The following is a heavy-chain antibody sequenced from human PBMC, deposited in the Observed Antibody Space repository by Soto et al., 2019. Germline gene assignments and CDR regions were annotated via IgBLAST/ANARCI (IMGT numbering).Heavy chain of an antibody. CDR3: ASLDAPGITMVRGPAGY. Sequence: QLQLQESGPGLVKPSETLSLTCTVSGGSISSSSYYWGWIRQPPGKGLEWIGSIYYSGSTYYNPSIKSRVTISVDTSKNQFSLKLSSVTAADTAVYYCASLDAPGITMVRGPAGYWGQGTLVTVSS. D-gene: IGHD3-10*01. V-gene: IGHV4-39*01. J-gene: IGHJ4*02. CDR1: GGSISSSSYY. CDR2: IYYSGST.